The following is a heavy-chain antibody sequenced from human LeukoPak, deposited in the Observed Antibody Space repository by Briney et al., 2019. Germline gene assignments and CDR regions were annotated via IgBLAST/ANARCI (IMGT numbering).Heavy chain of an antibody. V-gene: IGHV3-21*05. J-gene: IGHJ4*02. CDR3: ARAAGYYFDY. CDR2: ITSTSGDM. Sequence: GGSLRLSCAASGFTFKSYSMNWVRQAPGKGLEWVAFITSTSGDMFYADSVKGRFNISRDNAKNSLYLQMDRRRAEDTAVYYCARAAGYYFDYWGQGSLVTVSS. CDR1: GFTFKSYS.